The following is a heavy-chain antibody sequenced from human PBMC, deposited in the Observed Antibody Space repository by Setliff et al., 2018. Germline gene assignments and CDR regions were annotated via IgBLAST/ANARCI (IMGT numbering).Heavy chain of an antibody. D-gene: IGHD3-10*01. CDR1: GGSISSGSYY. V-gene: IGHV4-61*02. Sequence: PSETLSLTCTVSGGSISSGSYYWSWIRQPAGKGLEWIGRIYTSGSTYYNPSLKSRVTISVDTSKNQFSLKLSSVTAADTAVYYCALNPSWFGELFAWFDPWGQGTLVTVSS. J-gene: IGHJ5*02. CDR2: IYTSGST. CDR3: ALNPSWFGELFAWFDP.